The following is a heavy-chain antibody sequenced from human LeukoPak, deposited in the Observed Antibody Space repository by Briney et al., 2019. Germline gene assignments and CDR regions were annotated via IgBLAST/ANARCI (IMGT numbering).Heavy chain of an antibody. Sequence: ASVKVSCKASGYTCTSYDINWVRQATGQGLEWMGWMNPNSGNTGYAQKFQGRVTMTRNTSISTAYMELSSLRSEDTAVYYCARGYGSGSYYGRYYYYYYMDVWGKGTTVTVSS. D-gene: IGHD3-10*01. J-gene: IGHJ6*03. CDR1: GYTCTSYD. CDR3: ARGYGSGSYYGRYYYYYYMDV. CDR2: MNPNSGNT. V-gene: IGHV1-8*01.